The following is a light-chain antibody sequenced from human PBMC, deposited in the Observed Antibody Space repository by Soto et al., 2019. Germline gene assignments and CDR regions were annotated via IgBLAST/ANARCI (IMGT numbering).Light chain of an antibody. V-gene: IGLV2-23*01. Sequence: QSALTQSASVSGSPGQSITISCTGTSSEFGSYSVVSWYQQHPGKAPKLLIYEATKRPSGVSNRFSGSESGNTASLTISRLQAEDAADYYCHSYARGTLVFGGGTKVTVL. J-gene: IGLJ3*02. CDR2: EAT. CDR3: HSYARGTLV. CDR1: SSEFGSYSV.